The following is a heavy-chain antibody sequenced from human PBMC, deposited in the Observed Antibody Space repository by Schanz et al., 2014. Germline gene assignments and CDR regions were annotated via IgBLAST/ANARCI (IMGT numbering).Heavy chain of an antibody. J-gene: IGHJ3*01. CDR3: ATNSPFRMVRGSNAFDA. V-gene: IGHV1-8*01. Sequence: QGQLVQSGAEVKKPGASVKVSCKASGYTFTSYDINWVRQATGQGLEWMGWMNSKTGNTGYAQKFQGRVTMTRHTSISTAYMELSSLRSEDTAVYYCATNSPFRMVRGSNAFDAWGQGTMVTVSS. D-gene: IGHD3-10*01. CDR2: MNSKTGNT. CDR1: GYTFTSYD.